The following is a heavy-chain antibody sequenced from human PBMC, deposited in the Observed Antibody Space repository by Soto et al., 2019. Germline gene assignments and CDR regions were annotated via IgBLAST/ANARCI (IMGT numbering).Heavy chain of an antibody. Sequence: QVQLVQSGAEVKKPGASVKLSCKTSGYTFTSYNIHWVRQAPGQGLEWMGIVDPSGAGTTYAQKFQGRVTRTRDRSTSTVYTELSSLRSEDTAGYYCARPEGYGSGSYYFDYWGQGTLVTVSS. V-gene: IGHV1-46*01. D-gene: IGHD3-10*01. CDR3: ARPEGYGSGSYYFDY. CDR1: GYTFTSYN. CDR2: VDPSGAGT. J-gene: IGHJ4*02.